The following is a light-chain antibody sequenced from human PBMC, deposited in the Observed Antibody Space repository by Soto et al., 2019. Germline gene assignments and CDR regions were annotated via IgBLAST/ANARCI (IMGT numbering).Light chain of an antibody. CDR1: QDISNY. CDR2: DAS. Sequence: DIQMTQSPSSLSASVGDRVTITCQASQDISNYFNWYQQKQGKAPKLLIYDASTLETGVLSRFSGSGSGTAFTFTISSLQTEDIATYYCQHYDTPPITFGQGTRLEIK. V-gene: IGKV1-33*01. CDR3: QHYDTPPIT. J-gene: IGKJ5*01.